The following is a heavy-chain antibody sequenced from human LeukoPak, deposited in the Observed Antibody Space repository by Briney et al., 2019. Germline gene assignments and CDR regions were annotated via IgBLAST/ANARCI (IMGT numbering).Heavy chain of an antibody. CDR1: GGSVSSGSYY. CDR3: ARGGAARLHFQN. Sequence: SETVSLTCTVSGGSVSSGSYYWSWIRQPPGKGLEWIGYIYYSGSTNYNPSLKSRVTISVDTSKNQFSLNLNSVTAADTAVYYCARGGAARLHFQNWGQGTLVTVSS. D-gene: IGHD6-6*01. V-gene: IGHV4-61*01. CDR2: IYYSGST. J-gene: IGHJ1*01.